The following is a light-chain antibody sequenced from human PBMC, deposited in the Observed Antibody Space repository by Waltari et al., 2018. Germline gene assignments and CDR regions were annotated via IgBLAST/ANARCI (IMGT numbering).Light chain of an antibody. CDR3: QHYVRLPAT. CDR1: QSVSRS. Sequence: IVLPQSPGTLSLSPGEGAIFSCRASQSVSRSLAWYQQKPGQAPKLLIYGASTRATGIPDRFTGSGSGTDFSLTISSLEPEDFAIYFCQHYVRLPATFGQGTKVEIK. CDR2: GAS. V-gene: IGKV3-20*01. J-gene: IGKJ1*01.